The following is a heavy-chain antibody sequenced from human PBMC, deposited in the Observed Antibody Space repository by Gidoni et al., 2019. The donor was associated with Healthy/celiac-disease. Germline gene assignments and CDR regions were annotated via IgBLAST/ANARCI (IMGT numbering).Heavy chain of an antibody. J-gene: IGHJ4*02. Sequence: QVQLVQSGAEVKKPGSSVTVSCKASGGTFSSYAISWVRQAPGQGLEWMGGIIPIFGTANYAQKFQGRVTITADESTSTAYMELSSLRSEDTAVYYCARRPLGGPAARAFYFDYWGQGTLVTVSS. CDR2: IIPIFGTA. D-gene: IGHD2-2*01. CDR1: GGTFSSYA. CDR3: ARRPLGGPAARAFYFDY. V-gene: IGHV1-69*01.